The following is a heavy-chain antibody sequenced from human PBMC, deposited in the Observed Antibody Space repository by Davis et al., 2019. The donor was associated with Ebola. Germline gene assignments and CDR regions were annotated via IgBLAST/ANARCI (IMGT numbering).Heavy chain of an antibody. V-gene: IGHV3-15*01. D-gene: IGHD4-23*01. Sequence: GESLKISCAASGFTFSNAWMSWVRQAPGKGLEWVGRIKSKTDGGTTDYAAPVKGRFTISRDDSKNTLYLQMNSLKTEDTAVYYCTTGRCTVVTPKNYWGQGTLVTVSS. J-gene: IGHJ4*02. CDR1: GFTFSNAW. CDR3: TTGRCTVVTPKNY. CDR2: IKSKTDGGTT.